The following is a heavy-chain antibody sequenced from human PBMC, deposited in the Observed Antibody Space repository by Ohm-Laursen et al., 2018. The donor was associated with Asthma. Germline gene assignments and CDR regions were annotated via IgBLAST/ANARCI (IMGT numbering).Heavy chain of an antibody. CDR1: GFTFSSYA. V-gene: IGHV3-30-3*01. CDR2: MSYDGNNK. J-gene: IGHJ4*02. D-gene: IGHD5-18*01. CDR3: ARGRGGMQLYLSYQIDK. Sequence: SLRLSCSAPGFTFSSYAMSWVRQAPGKGLEWVAVMSYDGNNKYHADSVKGRFTISRDNSKNTLFLQMNSLRPEDTAMYYCARGRGGMQLYLSYQIDKWGQGTLVTVSS.